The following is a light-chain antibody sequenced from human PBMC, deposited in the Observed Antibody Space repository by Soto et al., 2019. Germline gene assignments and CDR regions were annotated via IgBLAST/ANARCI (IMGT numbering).Light chain of an antibody. Sequence: DIQLTQSPSFLSASVGDRVTITCRASQGISSYLAWYQQKPGKAPKLLIYAASTLQSGVPSRFSVSGSGTEFTLTISSLQPEDFATYYYQQLNSYPLFTFGPGTKVDIK. CDR2: AAS. CDR3: QQLNSYPLFT. CDR1: QGISSY. J-gene: IGKJ3*01. V-gene: IGKV1-9*01.